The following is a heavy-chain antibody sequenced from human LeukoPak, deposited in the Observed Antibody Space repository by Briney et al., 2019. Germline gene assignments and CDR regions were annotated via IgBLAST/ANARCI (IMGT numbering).Heavy chain of an antibody. CDR3: ARDRAAAAVPDY. D-gene: IGHD6-13*01. Sequence: GGSLRLSCAASGFTVSSNCMSWVRQAPGKGLEWVSVIYSGGSTYYADSVKGRFTISRDNSKNTLYLQMNSLRAEDTAVYYCARDRAAAAVPDYWGQGTLVTVSS. J-gene: IGHJ4*02. CDR2: IYSGGST. V-gene: IGHV3-66*01. CDR1: GFTVSSNC.